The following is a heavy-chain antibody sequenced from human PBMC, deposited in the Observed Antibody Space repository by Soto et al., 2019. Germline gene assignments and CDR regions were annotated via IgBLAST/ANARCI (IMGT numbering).Heavy chain of an antibody. V-gene: IGHV3-23*01. Sequence: GGSLRLSCAASGFTFSSYAMSWVRQAPGKGLEWVSAISGSGGSTYYADSVKGRFTISRDNSKNTLYLQMNSLRAEDTAVYYCAKGSTPRFAKDRSDPLDYWGQGTRVTVSS. CDR2: ISGSGGST. J-gene: IGHJ4*02. D-gene: IGHD3-22*01. CDR3: AKGSTPRFAKDRSDPLDY. CDR1: GFTFSSYA.